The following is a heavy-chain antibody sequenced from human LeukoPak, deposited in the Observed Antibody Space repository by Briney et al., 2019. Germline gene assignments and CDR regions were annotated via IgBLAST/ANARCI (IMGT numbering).Heavy chain of an antibody. CDR3: ARDYYGSGRTLNNWFDP. CDR2: IYYSGST. J-gene: IGHJ5*02. D-gene: IGHD3-10*01. V-gene: IGHV4-31*03. Sequence: SQTLSLTCTVSGGSISSGGYYWSWIRQHPGKGLEWIGYIYYSGSTYYNPSLKSRVTISVDTSKNQFSLKLSSVTAADTAVYHCARDYYGSGRTLNNWFDPWGQGTLVTVSS. CDR1: GGSISSGGYY.